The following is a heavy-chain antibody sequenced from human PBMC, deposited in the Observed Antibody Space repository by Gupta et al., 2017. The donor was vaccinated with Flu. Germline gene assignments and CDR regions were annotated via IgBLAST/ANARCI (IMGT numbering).Heavy chain of an antibody. CDR2: VYFSGNT. D-gene: IGHD3-16*01. J-gene: IGHJ4*02. Sequence: SGIRQHPGKGLEWIGYVYFSGNTYYNPSLQSRVSISVDTSKNQFSLEVGSVTAADTAVYYCARRGAYFFDYWGQGTLVSVSS. CDR3: ARRGAYFFDY. V-gene: IGHV4-31*02.